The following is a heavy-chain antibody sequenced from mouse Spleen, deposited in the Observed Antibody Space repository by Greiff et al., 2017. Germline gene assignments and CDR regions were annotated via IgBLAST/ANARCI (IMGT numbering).Heavy chain of an antibody. D-gene: IGHD1-1*01. V-gene: IGHV5-16*01. J-gene: IGHJ2*01. CDR1: GFTFSDYY. CDR2: INYDGSST. Sequence: EVKVVESEGGLVQPGSSMKLSCTASGFTFSDYYMAWVRQVPEKGLEWVANINYDGSSTYYLDSLKSRFIISRDNAKNILYLQMSSLKSEDTATYYCARGGPFTTVYYFDYWGQGTTLTVSS. CDR3: ARGGPFTTVYYFDY.